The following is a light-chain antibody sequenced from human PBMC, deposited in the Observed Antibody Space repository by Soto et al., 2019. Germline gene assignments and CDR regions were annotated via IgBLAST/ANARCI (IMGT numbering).Light chain of an antibody. CDR3: QQYNNWPIT. Sequence: EIVMTQSPATVSVSPGERATLSCRASQSISNNLAWYQQKPGQAPRLLIYGASTRATGIPARFSGSGSGTEFTLTISSLQSEDFAVYYCQQYNNWPITFGQGTRLEIK. J-gene: IGKJ5*01. CDR1: QSISNN. CDR2: GAS. V-gene: IGKV3D-15*01.